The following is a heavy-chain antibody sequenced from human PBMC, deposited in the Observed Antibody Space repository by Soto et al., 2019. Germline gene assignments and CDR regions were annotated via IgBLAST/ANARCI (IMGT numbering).Heavy chain of an antibody. Sequence: GGSLRLSCAASRFTFSIYAMTWVRQAPGKGLEWVSSISSSGRSTDYADPVKGRFTISRDNSQNTLYLQMNNLRAEDSAVYYCVKSGSSGISYFAYWGQGTLVTVSS. J-gene: IGHJ4*02. V-gene: IGHV3-23*01. D-gene: IGHD1-26*01. CDR1: RFTFSIYA. CDR2: ISSSGRST. CDR3: VKSGSSGISYFAY.